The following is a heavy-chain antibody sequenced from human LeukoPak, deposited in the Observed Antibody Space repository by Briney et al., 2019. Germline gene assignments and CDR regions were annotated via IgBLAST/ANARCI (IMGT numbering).Heavy chain of an antibody. CDR1: GYTFTSYD. CDR3: ARGRYDSSGYYYFLL. CDR2: MNPNSGNT. V-gene: IGHV1-8*01. D-gene: IGHD3-22*01. J-gene: IGHJ4*02. Sequence: GASVKVYCKASGYTFTSYDINWVRQATGQGLEWMGWMNPNSGNTGYAQKFQGRVTMTRNTSISTAYMELSSLRSEDTAVYYCARGRYDSSGYYYFLLWGQGTLVTVSS.